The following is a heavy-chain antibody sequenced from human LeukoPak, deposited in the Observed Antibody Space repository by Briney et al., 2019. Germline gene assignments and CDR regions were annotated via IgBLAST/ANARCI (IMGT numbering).Heavy chain of an antibody. J-gene: IGHJ3*02. V-gene: IGHV3-15*01. CDR3: TTGTTDIVVVPAAPSAFDI. CDR1: GFTFSNAW. D-gene: IGHD2-2*01. Sequence: GGSLRLSCAASGFTFSNAWMSWVRQAPGKGLEWVGRIKSKTDGGTTDYAAPVKGRFTISTDDSKNTLYLQMNSLKTEDTAVYYCTTGTTDIVVVPAAPSAFDIWGQGTMVTVSS. CDR2: IKSKTDGGTT.